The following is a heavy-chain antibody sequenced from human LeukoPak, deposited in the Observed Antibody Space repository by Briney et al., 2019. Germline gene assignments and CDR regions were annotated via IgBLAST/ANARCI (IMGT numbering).Heavy chain of an antibody. CDR1: GGSISSSSYY. V-gene: IGHV4-39*07. D-gene: IGHD3-10*01. Sequence: PSETLSLTCTVSGGSISSSSYYWSWIRQPPGKGLEWIGEINHSGSTNYNPSLKSRVTISVDTSKNQFSLKLSSVTAADTAVYYCARGQPPLIWFGESWFDPWGQGTLVTVSS. CDR3: ARGQPPLIWFGESWFDP. CDR2: INHSGST. J-gene: IGHJ5*02.